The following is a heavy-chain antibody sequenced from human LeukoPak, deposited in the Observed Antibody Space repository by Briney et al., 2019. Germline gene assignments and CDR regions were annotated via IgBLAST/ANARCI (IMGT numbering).Heavy chain of an antibody. J-gene: IGHJ4*02. CDR3: AKGDVYYGSGSHDC. D-gene: IGHD3-10*01. V-gene: IGHV3-23*01. CDR2: ISGSGGST. CDR1: GFTFSSYA. Sequence: GGSLRLSCAASGFTFSSYAISWVRQAPGKALEWVSAISGSGGSTYYADSVKGRFTISRDNSKNTLYLQMNSLRAEDTAVYYCAKGDVYYGSGSHDCWGQGTLVTVSS.